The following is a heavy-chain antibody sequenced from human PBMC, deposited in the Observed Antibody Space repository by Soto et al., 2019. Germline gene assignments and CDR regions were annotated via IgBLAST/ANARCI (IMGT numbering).Heavy chain of an antibody. J-gene: IGHJ4*02. CDR3: ARQVLLWFGENDY. CDR1: GGSISSSSYY. CDR2: IYYSGST. V-gene: IGHV4-39*01. D-gene: IGHD3-10*01. Sequence: KPSETLSLTCTVSGGSISSSSYYWGWIRQPPGKGLEWIGSIYYSGSTYYNPSLKSRVTISVDTSKNQFSLKLSSVTAADTAVYYCARQVLLWFGENDYWGQGTLVTVSS.